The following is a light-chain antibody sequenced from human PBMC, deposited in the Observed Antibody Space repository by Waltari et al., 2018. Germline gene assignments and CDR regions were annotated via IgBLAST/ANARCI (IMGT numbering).Light chain of an antibody. J-gene: IGLJ3*02. CDR1: SSDVGGYNY. CDR3: SSYTSISTLGV. CDR2: DVS. V-gene: IGLV2-14*03. Sequence: QSALTQPASVPGSPGQSTTLSCTGTSSDVGGYNYICWYQPHPGKAPKLMIYDVSNRPSRVSNRFSGSKSGNTASLTISGLQAEDEADYYCSSYTSISTLGVFGGGTKLTVL.